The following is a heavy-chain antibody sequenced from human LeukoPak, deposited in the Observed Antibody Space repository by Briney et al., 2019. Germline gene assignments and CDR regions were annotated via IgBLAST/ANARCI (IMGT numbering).Heavy chain of an antibody. D-gene: IGHD3-9*01. J-gene: IGHJ6*04. CDR1: GGSISSSSYY. CDR2: IYYSGST. V-gene: IGHV4-39*02. CDR3: ARDFKLGLILGFDWLFPDV. Sequence: SETLSLTCTVSGGSISSSSYYWGWIRQPPGKGLEWIGSIYYSGSTYYNPSLKSRVTISVDTSKNQFSLQLNSVTPEDTAVYYCARDFKLGLILGFDWLFPDVWGKGTTVTVSS.